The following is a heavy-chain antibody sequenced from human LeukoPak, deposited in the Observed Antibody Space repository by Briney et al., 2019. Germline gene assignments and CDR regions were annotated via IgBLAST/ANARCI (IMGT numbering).Heavy chain of an antibody. CDR1: GGSISSYY. D-gene: IGHD3-3*01. J-gene: IGHJ4*02. V-gene: IGHV4-59*08. CDR2: IYYSGST. Sequence: SETLSLTCTVSGGSISSYYWSWIRQPPGKGLEWIGYIYYSGSTNYNPSLKSRVTISVDTSKNQFSLKLSSVTAADTAVYYCASQATYYDFWSGSVPNDYWGQGTLVTVSS. CDR3: ASQATYYDFWSGSVPNDY.